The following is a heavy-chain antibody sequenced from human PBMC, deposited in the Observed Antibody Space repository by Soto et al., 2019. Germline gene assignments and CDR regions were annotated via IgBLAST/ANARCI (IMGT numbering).Heavy chain of an antibody. CDR2: ISYDGSNK. CDR1: GFTFSSYG. CDR3: AKDPDYYDTRGYFDY. V-gene: IGHV3-30*18. Sequence: GGSLRLSCAASGFTFSSYGMHWVRQAPGKGLEWVAVISYDGSNKYYADSVKGRFTISRDNSKNTLYLQMNSLRAEDTAVYYCAKDPDYYDTRGYFDYWGQGT. D-gene: IGHD3-22*01. J-gene: IGHJ4*02.